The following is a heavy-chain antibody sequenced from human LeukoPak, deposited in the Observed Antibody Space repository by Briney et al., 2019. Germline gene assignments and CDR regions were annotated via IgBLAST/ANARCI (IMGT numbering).Heavy chain of an antibody. CDR3: AKGLSGGEYDYFDY. Sequence: GGTLRLSCTVSGVSFSSYALSWIRQPPGKGLEWVGAISGSGGSTYYADSVKGRFTISRDNSKNTLYLQMNSLRAEDTAVYYCAKGLSGGEYDYFDYWGQGTLVTVSS. D-gene: IGHD2-21*01. V-gene: IGHV3-23*01. CDR2: ISGSGGST. J-gene: IGHJ4*02. CDR1: GVSFSSYA.